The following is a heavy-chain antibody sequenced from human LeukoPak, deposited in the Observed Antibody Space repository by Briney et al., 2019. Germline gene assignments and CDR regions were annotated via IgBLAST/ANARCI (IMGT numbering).Heavy chain of an antibody. V-gene: IGHV3-23*01. Sequence: GGSLRLSCAASGFTFSSYAMSWVRQAPGKGLEWVSAISGSGGSSYYADSVKGRFTISRDNSKNTLYLQMNSLRAEDTAVYYCATQIVVVPAAILSWGQGTLVTVSS. CDR1: GFTFSSYA. J-gene: IGHJ4*02. CDR3: ATQIVVVPAAILS. CDR2: ISGSGGSS. D-gene: IGHD2-2*01.